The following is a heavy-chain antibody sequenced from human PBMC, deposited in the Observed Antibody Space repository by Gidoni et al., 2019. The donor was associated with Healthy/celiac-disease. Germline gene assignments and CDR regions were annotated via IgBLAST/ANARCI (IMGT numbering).Heavy chain of an antibody. V-gene: IGHV3-43*02. CDR2: ISADGGST. D-gene: IGHD6-13*01. CDR1: GFTFADDP. CDR3: AKDSRRVAASTDSFDI. Sequence: EVQLVESVGGEVQPGGSLRLPCAASGFTFADDPMPWVRQAPGKGLGWVSLISADGGSTYYADAVKGRFTISRDNSNNSRYLQMNSLRTEDTALYYCAKDSRRVAASTDSFDIWGQGTLVTVSS. J-gene: IGHJ3*02.